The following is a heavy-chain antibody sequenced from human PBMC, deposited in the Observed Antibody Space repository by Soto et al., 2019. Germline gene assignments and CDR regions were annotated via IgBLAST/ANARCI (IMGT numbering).Heavy chain of an antibody. V-gene: IGHV1-2*02. CDR2: INPNSGGT. CDR1: GYTFTSYG. CDR3: ARRNVLRFLEWLPRPNDAFDI. Sequence: ASVKVSCKASGYTFTSYGISWVRQAPGQGLEWMGWINPNSGGTNYAQKFQGRVTMTRDTSISTAYMELSRLRSDDTAVYYCARRNVLRFLEWLPRPNDAFDIWGQGTMVTVSS. D-gene: IGHD3-3*01. J-gene: IGHJ3*02.